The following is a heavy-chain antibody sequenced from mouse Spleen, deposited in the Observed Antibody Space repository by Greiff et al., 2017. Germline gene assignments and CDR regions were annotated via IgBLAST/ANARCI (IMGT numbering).Heavy chain of an antibody. CDR3: ARGGNYGDY. J-gene: IGHJ4*01. CDR2: ISSGGSYT. D-gene: IGHD2-1*01. Sequence: EVKLVEPGGDLVKPGGSLKLSCAASGFTFSSYGMPWVRQTPDKRLEWVATISSGGSYTYYPDSVKGRFTISRDNAKNTLYLQMSSLKSEDTAMYYCARGGNYGDYWGQGTSVTVSS. V-gene: IGHV5-6*01. CDR1: GFTFSSYG.